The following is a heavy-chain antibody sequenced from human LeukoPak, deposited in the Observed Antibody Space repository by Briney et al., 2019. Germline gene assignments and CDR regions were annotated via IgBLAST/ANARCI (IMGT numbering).Heavy chain of an antibody. CDR2: IYYSGST. CDR3: ARHPVGSGWHFDY. D-gene: IGHD6-19*01. J-gene: IGHJ4*02. Sequence: PSETLSLTCTVSGGSISSNYWSWIRQPPGKGLEWIGYIYYSGSTNYNPSLKSRVTISVDTSKNQFSLKLSSVTAADTAVYYCARHPVGSGWHFDYWGQGTLVTVSS. CDR1: GGSISSNY. V-gene: IGHV4-59*08.